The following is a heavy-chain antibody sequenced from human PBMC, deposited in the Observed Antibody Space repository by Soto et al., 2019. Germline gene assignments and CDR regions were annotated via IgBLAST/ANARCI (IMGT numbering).Heavy chain of an antibody. CDR3: ARARPPYYYYGMDV. CDR1: GFSLSTSGVG. CDR2: IYWDDGK. J-gene: IGHJ6*02. Sequence: QITLKESGPTLVKPTQTLTLTCTFSGFSLSTSGVGVGWIRQPPGKALEWLALIYWDDGKRYSPSLKSRLTITKDTSKNQVVLTMTNMDPVDTATYYCARARPPYYYYGMDVWGQGTTVTVSS. V-gene: IGHV2-5*02.